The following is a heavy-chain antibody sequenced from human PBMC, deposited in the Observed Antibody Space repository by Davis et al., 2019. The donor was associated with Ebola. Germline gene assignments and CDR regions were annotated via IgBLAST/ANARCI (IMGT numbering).Heavy chain of an antibody. J-gene: IGHJ6*02. CDR1: GFTFSFFA. V-gene: IGHV3-48*04. CDR3: AREETYCSGGSCQGRYYGMDV. CDR2: ISGSGNTI. D-gene: IGHD2-15*01. Sequence: PGGSLRLSCAASGFTFSFFAFHWVRQAPGKGLEWVSYISGSGNTIYYADSVKGRFTVSRDNAKNSLYLQMNSLRAEDTAVYYCAREETYCSGGSCQGRYYGMDVWGQGTTVTVSS.